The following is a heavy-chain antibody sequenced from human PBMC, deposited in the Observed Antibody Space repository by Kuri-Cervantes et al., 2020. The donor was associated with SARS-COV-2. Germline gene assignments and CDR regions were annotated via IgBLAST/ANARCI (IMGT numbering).Heavy chain of an antibody. J-gene: IGHJ4*02. D-gene: IGHD1-1*01. V-gene: IGHV3-74*01. CDR2: INPDGSYT. Sequence: GGSLRLSCAASGFTFSGHWIHWVRQAPGKGLVWVSRINPDGSYTNNADSVKRRFTLSRDNAKNMLFLQMNSPRAEDTAVYYCVRDGDHWNFDYWGQGTLVTVSS. CDR3: VRDGDHWNFDY. CDR1: GFTFSGHW.